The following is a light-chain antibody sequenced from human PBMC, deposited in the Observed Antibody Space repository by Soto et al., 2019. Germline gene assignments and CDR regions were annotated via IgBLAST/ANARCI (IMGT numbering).Light chain of an antibody. CDR1: QSVSSSY. CDR2: GAY. CDR3: QQYGGSPWT. V-gene: IGKV3-20*01. Sequence: EIVLTQSPGTLSLSPGERATLSCRASQSVSSSYLAWYQQKPGQAPRLLIYGAYSRATGIQDRFGGSGSGTDFTLTISRLKPEDFAVYYCQQYGGSPWTFGQGTKVDIK. J-gene: IGKJ1*01.